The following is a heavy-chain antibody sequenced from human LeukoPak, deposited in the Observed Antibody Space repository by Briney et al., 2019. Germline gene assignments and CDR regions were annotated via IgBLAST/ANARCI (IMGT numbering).Heavy chain of an antibody. CDR1: GFTFSSYS. D-gene: IGHD4-11*01. CDR3: ARRDYFDP. Sequence: GGSLRLSCAASGFTFSSYSMNWVRQAPGKGLEWVSYITDSGGANYYADSVKGRFTISRDNAKNSLYLQMNSLRAEDTAVYYCARRDYFDPWGQGTLVTVSS. CDR2: ITDSGGAN. J-gene: IGHJ5*02. V-gene: IGHV3-48*01.